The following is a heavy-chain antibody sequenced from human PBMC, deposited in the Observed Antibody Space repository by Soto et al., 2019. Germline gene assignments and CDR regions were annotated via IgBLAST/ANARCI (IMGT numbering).Heavy chain of an antibody. D-gene: IGHD3-22*01. Sequence: QVHLLRPSGAEVKKPGSSVKVSCKASGGTPSNSAISWVRQAPGQGLEWMGGIIPVFGLVKYAQNFQGRVTITADESTNTAYMELSSLRPEDTAVYYCAGGRIVVVGSRAYYGMDVWGQGTTVTVSS. CDR2: IIPVFGLV. V-gene: IGHV1-69*01. CDR3: AGGRIVVVGSRAYYGMDV. CDR1: GGTPSNSA. J-gene: IGHJ6*02.